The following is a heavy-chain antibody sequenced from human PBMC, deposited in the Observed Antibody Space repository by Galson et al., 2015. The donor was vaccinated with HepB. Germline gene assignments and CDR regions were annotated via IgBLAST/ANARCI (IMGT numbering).Heavy chain of an antibody. Sequence: SLRLSCAASGFTFSNYAMNWVRQAPRKGLEWVSALSGSGGSTYSADSVKGRFTISRDNSKNTLYLQMNSLRAEDTAVYFCARGPTYYDILTGYSGDAFEIWGQGTKVTVSS. CDR2: LSGSGGST. V-gene: IGHV3-23*01. CDR3: ARGPTYYDILTGYSGDAFEI. CDR1: GFTFSNYA. J-gene: IGHJ3*02. D-gene: IGHD3-9*01.